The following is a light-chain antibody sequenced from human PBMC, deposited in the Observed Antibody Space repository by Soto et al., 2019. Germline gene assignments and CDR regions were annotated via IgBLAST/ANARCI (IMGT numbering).Light chain of an antibody. V-gene: IGKV1-39*01. CDR3: QQAASFPIT. CDR1: QSISSY. CDR2: AAS. J-gene: IGKJ5*01. Sequence: DIPMTQSQSCVAASVGGRVAITCRASQSISSYLNWYQQKSGIAPKLLIYAASSLLSGVPSRFSGSGSGTDFTLTISSLQPEDFATYYCQQAASFPITFGQGTRLEIK.